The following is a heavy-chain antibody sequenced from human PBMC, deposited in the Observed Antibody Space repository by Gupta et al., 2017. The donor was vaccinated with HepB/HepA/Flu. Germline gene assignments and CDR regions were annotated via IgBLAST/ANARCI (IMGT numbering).Heavy chain of an antibody. CDR2: INYSGTT. J-gene: IGHJ6*02. D-gene: IGHD1-1*01. Sequence: QLQMQESVPGLLKRSETLSLTCTVSGASISSSTFYCGWIRQPPGKGLEWIGTINYSGTTYYNASLKSRVTISLDTSKNQLSLKLTSVTAADTAVYYCARPLIMEGGMDVWGQGTPVTVSS. V-gene: IGHV4-39*01. CDR1: GASISSSTFY. CDR3: ARPLIMEGGMDV.